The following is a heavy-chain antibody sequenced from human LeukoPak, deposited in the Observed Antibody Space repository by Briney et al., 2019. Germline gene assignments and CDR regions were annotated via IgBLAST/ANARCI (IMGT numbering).Heavy chain of an antibody. V-gene: IGHV1-18*01. CDR2: ISAYNGNT. J-gene: IGHJ6*03. CDR1: GYSLTELS. CDR3: AREHDILTGYRSFYYYMDV. D-gene: IGHD3-9*01. Sequence: GASVKVSCKVSGYSLTELSIHWVRQAPGQGLEWMGWISAYNGNTNYAQKLQGRVTMTTDTSTSTAYMELRSLRSDDTAVYYCAREHDILTGYRSFYYYMDVWSKGTTVTISS.